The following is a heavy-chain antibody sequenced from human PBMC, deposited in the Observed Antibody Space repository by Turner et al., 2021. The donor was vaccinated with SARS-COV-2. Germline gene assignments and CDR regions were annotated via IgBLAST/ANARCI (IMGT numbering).Heavy chain of an antibody. V-gene: IGHV4-4*07. Sequence: QVQLQESGPGLVKPSQTLSLPCTVPGDSISGYYWSWIRQPAGKGLEWIGRMYTSGSTNYNPSLKSRVTMSLDSSKNQFYLKLNSVTAADTAMYYCARSGTGRYFDWLLLIDYWGQGTLVTVSS. CDR1: GDSISGYY. J-gene: IGHJ4*02. CDR2: MYTSGST. CDR3: ARSGTGRYFDWLLLIDY. D-gene: IGHD3-9*01.